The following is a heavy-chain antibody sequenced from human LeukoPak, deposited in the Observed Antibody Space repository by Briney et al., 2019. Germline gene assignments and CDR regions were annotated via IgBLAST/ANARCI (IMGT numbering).Heavy chain of an antibody. CDR3: AREKIMVVDY. V-gene: IGHV4-39*07. CDR2: IYYSGSS. Sequence: SETLSLTCTVSGGSISSSSYYWGWIRQPPGKGLEWIGYIYYSGSSYYNPSLKSRFTISVDTSKNQFSLKLSSVTAADTAVYYCAREKIMVVDYWGQGTLVTVSS. CDR1: GGSISSSSYY. J-gene: IGHJ4*02. D-gene: IGHD2-15*01.